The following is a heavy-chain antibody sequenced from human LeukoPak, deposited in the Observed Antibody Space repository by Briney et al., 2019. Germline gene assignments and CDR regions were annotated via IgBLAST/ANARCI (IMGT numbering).Heavy chain of an antibody. CDR2: IYTSGST. CDR3: ARYDYEDYFFDY. D-gene: IGHD4-17*01. CDR1: GGSISSGSYY. J-gene: IGHJ4*02. V-gene: IGHV4-61*02. Sequence: SETLSLTCTVSGGSISSGSYYWSWIRQPAGKGLEWIGRIYTSGSTNYNPSLKSRVTISLDTSKNQFSLRLSSVTAADTAVYYCARYDYEDYFFDYWGQGTLVTVSS.